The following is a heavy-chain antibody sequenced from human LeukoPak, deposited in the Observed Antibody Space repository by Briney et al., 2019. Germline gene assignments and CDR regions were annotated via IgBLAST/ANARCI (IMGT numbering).Heavy chain of an antibody. Sequence: PGRSLRPSCTPSGFTFSTYGMHWVRQAPGKGLEWVAVIWYDGVNKYYADSVKGRFTISRDNAKNSLYLQMNSLRAEDTAVYYCARVPYDSSGYYYVHFDYWGQGTLVTVSS. V-gene: IGHV3-33*01. CDR3: ARVPYDSSGYYYVHFDY. J-gene: IGHJ4*02. D-gene: IGHD3-22*01. CDR2: IWYDGVNK. CDR1: GFTFSTYG.